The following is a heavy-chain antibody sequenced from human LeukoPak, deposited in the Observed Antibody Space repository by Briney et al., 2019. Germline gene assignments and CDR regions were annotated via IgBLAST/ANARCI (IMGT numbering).Heavy chain of an antibody. CDR3: VSGFFQWLY. D-gene: IGHD3-3*01. Sequence: PGGSLRLSCAASGFIFGGYWMSRVRQAPGRGLEWVANTNPDGSIKYYVDSVNGRFTISRDNAKNSLYLQMNSLRAEDTAAYYCVSGFFQWLYWGQGTLVTVSS. CDR2: TNPDGSIK. J-gene: IGHJ4*02. V-gene: IGHV3-7*01. CDR1: GFIFGGYW.